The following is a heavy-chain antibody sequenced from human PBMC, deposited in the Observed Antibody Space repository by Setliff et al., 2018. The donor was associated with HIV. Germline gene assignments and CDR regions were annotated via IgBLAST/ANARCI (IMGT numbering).Heavy chain of an antibody. D-gene: IGHD3-22*01. J-gene: IGHJ6*02. CDR2: IKQDASEK. CDR1: GFTLSSYW. Sequence: LRLSCAASGFTLSSYWMSWVRQAPGKGLEWVANIKQDASEKYFLDSVKGRFTISRDSAKNSLYLQMNSLRVEDTAVYYCARGAFIGYGWSYFGMDVWGQGTTVTVSS. V-gene: IGHV3-7*01. CDR3: ARGAFIGYGWSYFGMDV.